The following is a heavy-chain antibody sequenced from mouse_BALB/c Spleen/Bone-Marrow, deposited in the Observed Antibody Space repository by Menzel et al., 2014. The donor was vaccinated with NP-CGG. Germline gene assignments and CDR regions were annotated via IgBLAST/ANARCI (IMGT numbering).Heavy chain of an antibody. J-gene: IGHJ4*01. Sequence: EVQLQQSGAELVKPGASVKLSCTASGFNIKDTYIHWVNQRPEQGLEWIGRIDPANGFAKYDPKFQGKATITADTSSNTAYLHLNSLTSEDTAVYYCARAYYGNYPYVMDYWGQGTSVTASS. CDR3: ARAYYGNYPYVMDY. V-gene: IGHV14-3*02. D-gene: IGHD2-10*01. CDR2: IDPANGFA. CDR1: GFNIKDTY.